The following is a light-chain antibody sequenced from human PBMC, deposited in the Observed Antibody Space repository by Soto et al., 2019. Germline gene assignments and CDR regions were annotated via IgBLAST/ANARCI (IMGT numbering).Light chain of an antibody. CDR1: SSNIGATYD. V-gene: IGLV1-40*01. CDR3: QSYDSSLSAHYV. J-gene: IGLJ1*01. Sequence: QPDLTQPPSVSGAPGQRVTISCTGSSSNIGATYDVQWYQQLPGTAPKLLIYGNSNRPSGVPDRFSGSKSGTSASLAITGLQADDEADYYCQSYDSSLSAHYVFGTGTKVTVL. CDR2: GNS.